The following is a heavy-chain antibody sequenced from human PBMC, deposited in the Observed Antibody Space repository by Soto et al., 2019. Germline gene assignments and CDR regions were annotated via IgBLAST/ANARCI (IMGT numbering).Heavy chain of an antibody. Sequence: SETLSLTCTVSGGSISSGDYYWSWIRQPPGKGLEWIGYIYYSGTTYYSPSLKSRVTISVDTSKNQFSLKLSSVTAADTAVYYCARTTTSSSWYVLHYWGQGTLVTVSS. CDR2: IYYSGTT. CDR1: GGSISSGDYY. D-gene: IGHD6-13*01. V-gene: IGHV4-30-4*01. CDR3: ARTTTSSSWYVLHY. J-gene: IGHJ4*02.